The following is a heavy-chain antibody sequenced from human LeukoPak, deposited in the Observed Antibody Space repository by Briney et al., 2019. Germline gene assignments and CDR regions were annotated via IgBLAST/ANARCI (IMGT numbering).Heavy chain of an antibody. V-gene: IGHV1-46*01. Sequence: ASVKVSCKASGDTFTRYSMHWVRQAPGQGLDWMGRINPSGGSASYAQKFQGRVTMTRDTSTSTVYMELSSLRSEDTAVYYCARDEYSSGNGFDPWGQGTLVTVSS. CDR1: GDTFTRYS. CDR2: INPSGGSA. J-gene: IGHJ5*02. CDR3: ARDEYSSGNGFDP. D-gene: IGHD6-25*01.